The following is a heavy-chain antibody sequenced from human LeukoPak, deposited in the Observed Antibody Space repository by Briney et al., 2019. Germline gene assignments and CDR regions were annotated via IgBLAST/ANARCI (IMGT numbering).Heavy chain of an antibody. CDR3: ARDGDDYVWGSYRNSNWFDP. J-gene: IGHJ5*02. D-gene: IGHD3-16*02. CDR1: GFTFSSYG. Sequence: GRSLRLSCAASGFTFSSYGMHWVRQAPGKGLEWVAVIWYDGSNKYYADSVKGRLTISRDISKNTLYLQMNSLRAEDTAVYYCARDGDDYVWGSYRNSNWFDPWGQGTLVTVSS. V-gene: IGHV3-33*01. CDR2: IWYDGSNK.